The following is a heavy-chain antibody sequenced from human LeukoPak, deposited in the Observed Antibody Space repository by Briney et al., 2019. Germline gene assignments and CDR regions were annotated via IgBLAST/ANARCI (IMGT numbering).Heavy chain of an antibody. V-gene: IGHV3-74*01. CDR2: INSDGSST. D-gene: IGHD6-13*01. Sequence: GGSLRLSCAASGFTFSSYWMHWVRQAPGKGLVWVSRINSDGSSTSYADSVKGRFTISRDNAKNTLYLQMNSLRAEDTAVYYCARGSPKGGYFDYWGQGTLVTVSS. CDR3: ARGSPKGGYFDY. CDR1: GFTFSSYW. J-gene: IGHJ4*02.